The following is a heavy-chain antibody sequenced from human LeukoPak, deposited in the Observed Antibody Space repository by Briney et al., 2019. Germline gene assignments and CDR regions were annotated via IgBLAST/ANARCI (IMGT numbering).Heavy chain of an antibody. Sequence: GGSLRLSCAASGFTFSSYAMSWVRQAPGKGLEWVSAISGSGGSTYYPDSVKGRFTISRDNSKNTLYLQMNSLRAEDTAVYYCAKDAKYYYDSSGYFYYWGQGTLVTVSS. CDR1: GFTFSSYA. V-gene: IGHV3-23*01. CDR2: ISGSGGST. D-gene: IGHD3-22*01. J-gene: IGHJ4*02. CDR3: AKDAKYYYDSSGYFYY.